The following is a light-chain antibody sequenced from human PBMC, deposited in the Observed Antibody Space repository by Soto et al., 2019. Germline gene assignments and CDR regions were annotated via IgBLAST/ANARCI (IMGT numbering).Light chain of an antibody. J-gene: IGLJ3*02. CDR3: SSYTSSSTWG. CDR1: SSDVGGYNY. CDR2: EVS. Sequence: QSALTQPASVSGSPGQSITISCTGTSSDVGGYNYVSWYQHHPGKAPELMIYEVSNRPSGVSNRFSGSKSGNTASLTISGLQAEDEAHYYCSSYTSSSTWGFGTGTKLTVL. V-gene: IGLV2-14*01.